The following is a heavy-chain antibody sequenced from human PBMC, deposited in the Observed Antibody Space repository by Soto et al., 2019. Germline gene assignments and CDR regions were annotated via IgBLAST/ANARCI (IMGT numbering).Heavy chain of an antibody. J-gene: IGHJ6*02. V-gene: IGHV3-7*05. CDR2: IKKDGSEE. CDR3: TIVRLITIFEGHYGTDI. Sequence: EEQLVESGGGLVQPGGSRRLSCVASGFNFNKYWMSWVRQAPGKGLEWVANIKKDGSEESYVDCVEGRFTISRDNAQSILDLEMILLRGEDTAGYYCTIVRLITIFEGHYGTDIWGQGTTV. D-gene: IGHD3-3*01. CDR1: GFNFNKYW.